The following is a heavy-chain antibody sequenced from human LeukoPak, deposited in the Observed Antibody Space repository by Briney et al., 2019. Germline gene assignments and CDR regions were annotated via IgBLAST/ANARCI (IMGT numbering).Heavy chain of an antibody. Sequence: ASVKVSCKASGGTFSSYAISWVRQAPGQGLEWMGGIIPIFGTANYAQKFQGRVTITADESTSTAYMELSSLRSEDTAVYYCARDIVVVPAAISPGRGWFDPWGQGTLVTVSS. J-gene: IGHJ5*02. D-gene: IGHD2-2*02. CDR3: ARDIVVVPAAISPGRGWFDP. CDR1: GGTFSSYA. V-gene: IGHV1-69*13. CDR2: IIPIFGTA.